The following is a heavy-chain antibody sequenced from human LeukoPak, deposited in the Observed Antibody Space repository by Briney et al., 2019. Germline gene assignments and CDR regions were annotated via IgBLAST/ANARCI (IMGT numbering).Heavy chain of an antibody. CDR1: GDSLSSGSDF. CDR3: ARVEGGTYFDYYYMDV. V-gene: IGHV4-61*09. J-gene: IGHJ6*03. D-gene: IGHD3-16*01. CDR2: IYTSGTT. Sequence: SQPLSLTCTVSGDSLSSGSDFWTWIRKPAGRGLERIGHIYTSGTTNYNPSLKSRVTISVDTSKKQFSLKLSSVTAADTAVYYCARVEGGTYFDYYYMDVWGKGTTVTVSS.